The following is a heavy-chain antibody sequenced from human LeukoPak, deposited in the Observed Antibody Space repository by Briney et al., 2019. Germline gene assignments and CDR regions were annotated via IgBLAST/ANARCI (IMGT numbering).Heavy chain of an antibody. J-gene: IGHJ6*02. Sequence: ASLNVSCKASGYPFTRFAINWVRQAPGQGLEWMGWTSTHNGNTKYAETLQGRLTMTTDTSTNTAYMELRGLRSDDTAVYYCARNLGEEHYLYYGLDVWGQGTTVAVSS. CDR1: GYPFTRFA. V-gene: IGHV1-18*01. D-gene: IGHD3-10*01. CDR3: ARNLGEEHYLYYGLDV. CDR2: TSTHNGNT.